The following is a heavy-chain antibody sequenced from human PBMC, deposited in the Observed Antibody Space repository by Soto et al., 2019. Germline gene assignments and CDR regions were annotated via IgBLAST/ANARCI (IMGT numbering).Heavy chain of an antibody. CDR1: GYTFTSYY. CDR3: AREMWDHSSSTRAFDY. Sequence: ASVKVSCKASGYTFTSYYMHWVRQAPGQGLEWMGIINPSGGSTSYAQKFQGRVTMTRDTSTSTVYMELSSLRSEDTAVYYCAREMWDHSSSTRAFDYWGQGTLVTVSS. J-gene: IGHJ4*02. V-gene: IGHV1-46*01. D-gene: IGHD6-6*01. CDR2: INPSGGST.